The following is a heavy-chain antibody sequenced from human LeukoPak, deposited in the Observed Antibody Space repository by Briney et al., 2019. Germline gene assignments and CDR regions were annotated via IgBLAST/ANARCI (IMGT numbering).Heavy chain of an antibody. V-gene: IGHV3-23*01. CDR3: AKDPPTGDGYNSYFDY. CDR2: ISGSGGST. J-gene: IGHJ4*02. Sequence: GGSLRLSCAASGFTFSSYAMSWVRQAPGKGLDWVSAISGSGGSTYYADSVKGRFTISRDNSKNTLYLQMNSLRAEDTAVYYCAKDPPTGDGYNSYFDYWGQGTLVTVSS. CDR1: GFTFSSYA. D-gene: IGHD5-24*01.